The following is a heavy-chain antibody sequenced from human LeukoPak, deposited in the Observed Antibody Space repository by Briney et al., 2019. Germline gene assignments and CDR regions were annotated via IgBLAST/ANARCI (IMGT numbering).Heavy chain of an antibody. CDR1: GFTFSDYN. CDR2: ISYHGINE. D-gene: IGHD6-19*01. J-gene: IGHJ4*02. Sequence: SGGSLRLSCAASGFTFSDYNMHWVRQAPGKGLEWMAVISYHGINEYYADSVKGRFTISRDNSKSTLHLQMNSLRAEDTAVYYCAKVRWDNSGWYYLDTWGQGTLLTVSS. V-gene: IGHV3-30*18. CDR3: AKVRWDNSGWYYLDT.